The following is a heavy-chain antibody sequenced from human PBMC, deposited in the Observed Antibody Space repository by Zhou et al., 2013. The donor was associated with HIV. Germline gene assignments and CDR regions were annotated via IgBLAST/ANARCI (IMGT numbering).Heavy chain of an antibody. J-gene: IGHJ4*02. Sequence: QVQLVQSGAEVKKPGASVKVSCKASGYTFTGYYMHWVRQAPGQGLEWMGWINPNSGGTNYAQKFQGRVTMTRDTSISTAYMELSRLRSDDTAVYYCARGKDLIRYSSGWYGWRDWMRSPRYDYWGQGTLVTVSS. CDR1: GYTFTGYY. D-gene: IGHD6-19*01. CDR2: INPNSGGT. V-gene: IGHV1-2*02. CDR3: ARGKDLIRYSSGWYGWRDWMRSPRYDY.